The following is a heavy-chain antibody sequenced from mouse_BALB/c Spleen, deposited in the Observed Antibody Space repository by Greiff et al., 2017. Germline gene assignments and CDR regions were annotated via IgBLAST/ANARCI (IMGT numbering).Heavy chain of an antibody. J-gene: IGHJ3*01. Sequence: EVQGVESGGGLVKPGGSLKLSCAASGFAFSSYDMSWVRQTPEKRLEWVAYISSGGGSTYYPDTVKGRFTISRDNAKNTLYLQMSSLKSEDTAMYYCARDGYGFAYWGQGTLVTVSA. CDR3: ARDGYGFAY. V-gene: IGHV5-12-1*01. D-gene: IGHD1-2*01. CDR1: GFAFSSYD. CDR2: ISSGGGST.